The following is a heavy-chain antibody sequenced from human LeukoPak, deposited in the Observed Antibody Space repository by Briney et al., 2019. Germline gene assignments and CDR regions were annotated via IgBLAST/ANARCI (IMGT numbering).Heavy chain of an antibody. Sequence: PGGSLRLSCAASGFTFSSYWMSWVRQAPGKGLEWVANIKQDGSEKYYVDSVKGRFTISRDNAKNSLYLQMNSLRAEDTAVYYCARDTTPKLLWFGEYPYYFDYWGQGTLVTVSS. J-gene: IGHJ4*02. CDR3: ARDTTPKLLWFGEYPYYFDY. CDR2: IKQDGSEK. CDR1: GFTFSSYW. V-gene: IGHV3-7*01. D-gene: IGHD3-10*01.